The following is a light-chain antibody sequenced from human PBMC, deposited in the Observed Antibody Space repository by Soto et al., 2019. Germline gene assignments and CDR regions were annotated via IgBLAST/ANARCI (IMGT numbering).Light chain of an antibody. CDR3: SSYAGSNTVV. V-gene: IGLV2-8*01. CDR2: EVS. Sequence: QSVLTQPPSASGSPGQSVTISCTGTSSDVGGYNYVSWYQQHPGKAPKLIIYEVSKRPSGVPDRFSGSKSGNTASLTVSGXQAEDEADYYCSSYAGSNTVVFGGGTKLTVL. CDR1: SSDVGGYNY. J-gene: IGLJ2*01.